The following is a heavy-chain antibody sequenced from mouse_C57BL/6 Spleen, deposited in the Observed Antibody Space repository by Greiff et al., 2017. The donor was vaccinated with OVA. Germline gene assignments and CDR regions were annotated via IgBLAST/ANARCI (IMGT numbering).Heavy chain of an antibody. CDR2: ISSGGSYT. CDR3: ARHSYGSPYFDY. V-gene: IGHV5-6*01. Sequence: EVKLMESGGDLVKPGGSLKLSCAASGFTFSSYGMSLVRQTPDKRLEWVATISSGGSYTYYPDSVKGRFTISRDNAKNTLYLQMSRLKSEDTAMYYCARHSYGSPYFDYWGQGTTLTVSS. D-gene: IGHD1-1*01. J-gene: IGHJ2*01. CDR1: GFTFSSYG.